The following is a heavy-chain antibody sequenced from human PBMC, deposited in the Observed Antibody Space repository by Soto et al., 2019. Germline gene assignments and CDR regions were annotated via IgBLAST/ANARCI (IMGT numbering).Heavy chain of an antibody. J-gene: IGHJ4*02. D-gene: IGHD3-10*01. Sequence: SETLSLTCTVSGVSISSSSYYWGWIRQPPGKGLEWIGSIYYSGSTYYNPSLKSRVTISVDTSKNQFSLKLSSVTAADTAVYYCARCPITMVRGVIDYWGQGTLVTVSS. CDR2: IYYSGST. CDR1: GVSISSSSYY. V-gene: IGHV4-39*01. CDR3: ARCPITMVRGVIDY.